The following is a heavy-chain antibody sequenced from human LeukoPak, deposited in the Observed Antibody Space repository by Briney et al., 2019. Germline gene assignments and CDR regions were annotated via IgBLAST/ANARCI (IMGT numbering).Heavy chain of an antibody. CDR1: GYTFTGYY. J-gene: IGHJ4*02. CDR3: ARSDEYCSGGSCYQKPLDY. D-gene: IGHD2-15*01. Sequence: ASVKVSCKASGYTFTGYYMHWVRQAPGQGLEWMGWINPNSSGTNYAQKFQGRVTMTRDTSISTAYMELSRLRSDDTAVYYCARSDEYCSGGSCYQKPLDYWGQGTLVTVSS. CDR2: INPNSSGT. V-gene: IGHV1-2*02.